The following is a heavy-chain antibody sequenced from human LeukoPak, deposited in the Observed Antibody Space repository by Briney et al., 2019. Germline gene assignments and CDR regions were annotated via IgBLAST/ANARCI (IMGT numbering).Heavy chain of an antibody. D-gene: IGHD1-26*01. J-gene: IGHJ4*02. CDR1: GGSIRSYY. Sequence: SETLSLTCTVSGGSIRSYYWSWIRQTPGKGLEWIGNIYYSGSTNYNPSLESRVTISVDTSKNQFSLKLSSVTAADTAVYYCARDGGSYTFDYWGQGTLVTVSS. CDR2: IYYSGST. V-gene: IGHV4-59*01. CDR3: ARDGGSYTFDY.